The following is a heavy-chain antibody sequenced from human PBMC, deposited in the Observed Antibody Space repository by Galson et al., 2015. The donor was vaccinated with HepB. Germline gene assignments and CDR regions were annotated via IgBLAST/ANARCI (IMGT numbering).Heavy chain of an antibody. D-gene: IGHD3-22*01. J-gene: IGHJ2*01. CDR1: GYTFTSYY. Sequence: SVKVSCKASGYTFTSYYMHWVRQAPGQGLEWMGIINPSGGSTSYAQKLQGRVTMTRDTSTSTVYMELRSLRSDDTAVYYCARAPEYYYDSSGYGRYFDLWGRGTLVTVSS. V-gene: IGHV1-46*04. CDR2: INPSGGST. CDR3: ARAPEYYYDSSGYGRYFDL.